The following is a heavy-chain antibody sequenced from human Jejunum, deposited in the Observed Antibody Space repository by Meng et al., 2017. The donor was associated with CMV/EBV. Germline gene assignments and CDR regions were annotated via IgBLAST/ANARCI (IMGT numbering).Heavy chain of an antibody. CDR1: GFTFSAHA. CDR3: ARQPGSLAY. Sequence: HVKLVGDGGGVGQPGRSLGLACTDFGFTFSAHAMHWVRQAPGKGLEWVAVISDDGSNEYYADSVKGRFTISRDNSKNTLYLQMNSLRAADTAVYYCARQPGSLAYWGQGTLVTVSS. CDR2: ISDDGSNE. J-gene: IGHJ4*02. V-gene: IGHV3-30-3*01.